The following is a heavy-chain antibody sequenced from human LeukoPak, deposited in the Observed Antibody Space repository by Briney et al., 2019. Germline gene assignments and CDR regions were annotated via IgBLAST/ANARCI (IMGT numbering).Heavy chain of an antibody. CDR1: GFAVGSNY. V-gene: IGHV3-53*01. Sequence: GGSLRLSCVASGFAVGSNYMSWVRQAPGKGLEWVSLIYSGGATRYADSVKGRFTISRDSSKNTLFLQMNDLTVEDTARYYCARRPGNWGQGILVTVSS. J-gene: IGHJ4*02. D-gene: IGHD1-14*01. CDR2: IYSGGAT. CDR3: ARRPGN.